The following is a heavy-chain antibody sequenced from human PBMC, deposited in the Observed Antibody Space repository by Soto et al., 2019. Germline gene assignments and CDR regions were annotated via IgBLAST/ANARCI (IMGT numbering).Heavy chain of an antibody. Sequence: GGSLRLSCAASGSTLRSFGLSWVRQAPGKGLEWVSGISGSGDNTYYADSVKGRFTISRNSSTNTLYLQMNCLRAEDTAVYYCASSPPLDYWGQGTLVTVSS. V-gene: IGHV3-23*01. J-gene: IGHJ4*02. CDR1: GSTLRSFG. CDR3: ASSPPLDY. CDR2: ISGSGDNT.